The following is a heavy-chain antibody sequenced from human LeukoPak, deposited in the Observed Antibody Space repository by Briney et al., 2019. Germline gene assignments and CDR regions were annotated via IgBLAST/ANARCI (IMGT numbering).Heavy chain of an antibody. V-gene: IGHV4-30-4*01. CDR2: MYYSGST. CDR3: ARVAMTWGIDY. Sequence: SETLSLTCTVSGGSISSGDYYWSWIRQPPGTGLEWIGYMYYSGSTYYNPSLKSRVTISVDTSKNQFSLKLSSVTAADTAVYYCARVAMTWGIDYWGQGTLVTVSS. J-gene: IGHJ4*02. CDR1: GGSISSGDYY. D-gene: IGHD5-18*01.